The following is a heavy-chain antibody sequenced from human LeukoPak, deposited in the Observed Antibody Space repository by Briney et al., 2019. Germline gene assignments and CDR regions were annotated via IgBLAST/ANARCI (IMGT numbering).Heavy chain of an antibody. Sequence: ASVKVSCKASGYTFSTYYMHWVRQAPGQGLEWMGWMNPNSGNTGYAQKFQGRVTMTRNTSISTAYMELSSLRSEDTAVYYCARGFSSGWYSYYYYYMDVWGKGTTVTISS. CDR2: MNPNSGNT. CDR1: GYTFSTYY. J-gene: IGHJ6*03. D-gene: IGHD6-19*01. V-gene: IGHV1-8*02. CDR3: ARGFSSGWYSYYYYYMDV.